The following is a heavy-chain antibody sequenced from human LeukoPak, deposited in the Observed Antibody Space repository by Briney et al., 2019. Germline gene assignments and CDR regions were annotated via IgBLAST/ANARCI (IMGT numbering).Heavy chain of an antibody. D-gene: IGHD4-17*01. J-gene: IGHJ4*02. Sequence: GGSLRLSCAASGFTFSSYNMNWVRQAPGKGLEWVSSISSSSSYIYYADSVKGRFTISRDNAKNSLYLQMNSLRAEDTAVYYCAGDFHGDWSLDYWGQGTLVTVSS. V-gene: IGHV3-21*01. CDR3: AGDFHGDWSLDY. CDR2: ISSSSSYI. CDR1: GFTFSSYN.